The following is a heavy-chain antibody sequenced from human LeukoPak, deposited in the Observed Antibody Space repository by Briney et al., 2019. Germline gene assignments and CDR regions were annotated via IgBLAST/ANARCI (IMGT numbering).Heavy chain of an antibody. Sequence: GGSLRLSCAASGFTFRSYWMRWVRQAPGKGLEWVANIKQDGSEKNYVDSVKGRFTISRDNAKNSLYLQMTSLRAEDTAVYYCASGLELDYWGQGTLVTVSS. J-gene: IGHJ4*02. V-gene: IGHV3-7*03. CDR2: IKQDGSEK. CDR3: ASGLELDY. CDR1: GFTFRSYW.